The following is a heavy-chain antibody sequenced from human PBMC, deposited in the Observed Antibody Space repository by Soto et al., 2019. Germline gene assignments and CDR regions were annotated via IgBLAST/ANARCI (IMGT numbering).Heavy chain of an antibody. CDR2: IDWDDDK. CDR1: GFSLSTSGMC. D-gene: IGHD3-9*01. CDR3: ARAYDDILTGYYEVPFDY. Sequence: SGPTLVNPTQTLTLTCTFSGFSLSTSGMCVSWIRQPPGKALEWLALIDWDDDKYYSTSLKTRLTISKDTSKNQVVLTMTNMDPVDTATYYCARAYDDILTGYYEVPFDYWGQGTLVTFSS. V-gene: IGHV2-70*01. J-gene: IGHJ4*02.